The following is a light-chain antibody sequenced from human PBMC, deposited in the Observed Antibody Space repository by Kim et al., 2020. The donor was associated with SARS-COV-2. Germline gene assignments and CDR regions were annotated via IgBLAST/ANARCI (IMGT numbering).Light chain of an antibody. J-gene: IGKJ1*01. CDR2: KAS. CDR3: QQYNSYPWT. V-gene: IGKV1-5*03. CDR1: QSISSW. Sequence: DIQMTQSPSTLSASVGDRVTITCRASQSISSWLAWYQQKPGKAPKVLIYKASGLESGVPSRFSGSGSGTEFTLTISSLQPDDFGTYYCQQYNSYPWTFGQGTKVDIK.